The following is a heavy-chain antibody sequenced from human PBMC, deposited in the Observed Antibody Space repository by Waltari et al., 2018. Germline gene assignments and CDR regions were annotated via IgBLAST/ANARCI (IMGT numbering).Heavy chain of an antibody. CDR2: ISGSGSTP. Sequence: EVQLLESGGGLVQPGGSLRLSCAASGFSFSGYAMNWVRQAPGKGVEWVSAISGSGSTPFYADSVKGRFTISRDNSKNTVFLQMNSLRAEETAVYYCAKAIKGYNSAWFDYWGQGTLVTVSS. D-gene: IGHD3-3*01. J-gene: IGHJ5*01. CDR3: AKAIKGYNSAWFDY. V-gene: IGHV3-23*01. CDR1: GFSFSGYA.